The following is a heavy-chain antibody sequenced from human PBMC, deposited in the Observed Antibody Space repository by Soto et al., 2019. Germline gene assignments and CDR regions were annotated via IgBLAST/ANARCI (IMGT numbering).Heavy chain of an antibody. V-gene: IGHV1-2*02. CDR1: GYTFTGYY. CDR2: INPNSGGT. D-gene: IGHD2-2*02. J-gene: IGHJ6*02. CDR3: ERQAVQAAIGYYYYGMDV. Sequence: ASVKVSCKASGYTFTGYYMHWVRQAPGQGLEWMGWINPNSGGTNYAQKFQGRVTMTRDTSISTAYMELSRLRSDDTAVYYCERQAVQAAIGYYYYGMDVWGQGTTVTVS.